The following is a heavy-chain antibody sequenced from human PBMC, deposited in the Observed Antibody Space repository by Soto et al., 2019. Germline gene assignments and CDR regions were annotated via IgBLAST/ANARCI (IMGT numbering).Heavy chain of an antibody. CDR2: INAGNGNT. CDR3: ARVGYCSGGSCYSDVYYYGMDV. J-gene: IGHJ6*02. CDR1: GYTFTSYA. Sequence: ASVKVSCKTPGYTFTSYAMHWVRQAPGQRLEWMGWINAGNGNTKYSQKFQGRVTITRDTSASTAYMELSSLRSEDTAVYYCARVGYCSGGSCYSDVYYYGMDVWGQGTTVTVSS. V-gene: IGHV1-3*01. D-gene: IGHD2-15*01.